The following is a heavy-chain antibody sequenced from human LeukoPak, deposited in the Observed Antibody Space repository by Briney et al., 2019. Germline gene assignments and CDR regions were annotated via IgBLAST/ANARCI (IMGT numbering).Heavy chain of an antibody. Sequence: PSETLSLTCTVSGGSIRGYYWAWIRQPAGEPLEWIGRIFASGGTNYNPSLKSRVTISVDTSKNQFSLKLSSVTAADTAVYYCARGLGPPRYCSSTSCYALWSQPLGYFQHWGQGTLVTVSS. CDR3: ARGLGPPRYCSSTSCYALWSQPLGYFQH. V-gene: IGHV4-4*07. CDR2: IFASGGT. J-gene: IGHJ1*01. D-gene: IGHD2-2*01. CDR1: GGSIRGYY.